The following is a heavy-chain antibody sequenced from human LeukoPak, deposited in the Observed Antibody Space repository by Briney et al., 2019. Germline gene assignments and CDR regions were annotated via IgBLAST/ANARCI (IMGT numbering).Heavy chain of an antibody. J-gene: IGHJ5*02. D-gene: IGHD2/OR15-2a*01. V-gene: IGHV4-61*02. Sequence: SQTLSLTCTVSGGSISSGSSYWSWIRQPAGKGLEWIGRIYTSGNTNYKPSLQSRVTISVDTAKNQFSLKLSSVTAADTAVYYCTRGDNTWGQGTLVTVSS. CDR1: GGSISSGSSY. CDR3: TRGDNT. CDR2: IYTSGNT.